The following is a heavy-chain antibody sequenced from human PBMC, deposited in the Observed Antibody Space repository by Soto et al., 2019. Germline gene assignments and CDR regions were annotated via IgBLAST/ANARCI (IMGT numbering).Heavy chain of an antibody. CDR3: ARSYLYCSSTSCYSGDAFDI. J-gene: IGHJ3*02. Sequence: PGGSLRLSCAASGFTFSSYAMHWVRQAPGKGLEYVSAISSNGGSTYYANSVKGRFTISRDNSKNTLYLQMGSLRAEDMAVYYCARSYLYCSSTSCYSGDAFDIWGQGTMVTVS. D-gene: IGHD2-2*01. V-gene: IGHV3-64*01. CDR1: GFTFSSYA. CDR2: ISSNGGST.